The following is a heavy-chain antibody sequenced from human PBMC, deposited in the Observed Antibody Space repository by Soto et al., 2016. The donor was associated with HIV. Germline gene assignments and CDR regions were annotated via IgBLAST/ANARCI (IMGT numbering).Heavy chain of an antibody. Sequence: VQLAESGGGLVKPGGSLRLSCAASGFIFSDSYMYWVRQAPGKGLEWISYISSSGSYTTYADSLKGRSTVSRDNAKNSLYLQVNGLRAEDTAIYYCVTKGVDVDNWGQEPWSPSPQ. V-gene: IGHV3-11*05. J-gene: IGHJ4*01. CDR3: VTKGVDVDN. D-gene: IGHD2-2*01. CDR1: GFIFSDSY. CDR2: ISSSGSYT.